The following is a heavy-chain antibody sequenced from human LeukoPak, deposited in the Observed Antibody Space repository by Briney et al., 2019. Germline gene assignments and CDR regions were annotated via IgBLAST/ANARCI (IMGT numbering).Heavy chain of an antibody. Sequence: GGSLRLSCAASGFTFSSYSMNWVRQAPGKGLEWVSSISSSSSYIYYADSVKGRFTISRDNAKNSLYLQMNSLRAEDTAVYYCAKHKGAGSRYSYSMDVWGKGATVTVSS. D-gene: IGHD6-13*01. CDR3: AKHKGAGSRYSYSMDV. CDR1: GFTFSSYS. J-gene: IGHJ6*03. CDR2: ISSSSSYI. V-gene: IGHV3-21*04.